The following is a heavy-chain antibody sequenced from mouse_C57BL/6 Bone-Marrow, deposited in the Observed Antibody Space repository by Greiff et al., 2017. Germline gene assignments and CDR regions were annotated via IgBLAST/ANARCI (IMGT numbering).Heavy chain of an antibody. Sequence: QVQLQQSGAELMKPGASVKLSCKASGYTFTGYLIEWVKQRPGHGLEWIGAILPGSGSTYYHDKFKGKATFTADTSSNTAYMQLSSLTTEDSAIYYCAREDGDSNYEGDDWGQGTTLTGSA. CDR3: AREDGDSNYEGDD. V-gene: IGHV1-9*01. J-gene: IGHJ2*01. CDR1: GYTFTGYL. D-gene: IGHD2-5*01. CDR2: ILPGSGST.